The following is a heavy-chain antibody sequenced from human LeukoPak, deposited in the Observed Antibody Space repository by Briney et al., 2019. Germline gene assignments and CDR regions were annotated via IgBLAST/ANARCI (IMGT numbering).Heavy chain of an antibody. J-gene: IGHJ5*01. V-gene: IGHV3-23*01. Sequence: PGGSLRLSCAASGFRFNSYGMTWVRLAPGKGLEWVSAISAGGDRTYYADAVKGRFTISRDNSNNTLYLQMNSLRAEDTALYFCAKDRIIVIPGPYSWLDSRGQGTLVTVSS. D-gene: IGHD1-26*01. CDR2: ISAGGDRT. CDR1: GFRFNSYG. CDR3: AKDRIIVIPGPYSWLDS.